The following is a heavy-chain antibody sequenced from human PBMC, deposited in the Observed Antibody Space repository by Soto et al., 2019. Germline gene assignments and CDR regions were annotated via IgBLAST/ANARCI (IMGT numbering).Heavy chain of an antibody. CDR3: ARRDSSGWYGGI. V-gene: IGHV5-10-1*01. D-gene: IGHD6-19*01. J-gene: IGHJ3*02. Sequence: GESLKISCKGSGNSFTSYWISWVRQMPGKGLEWMGKIDPSDSYTNYSPSFQGHVTISVDKSISTAYLQWSSLKSSDTAMYYCARRDSSGWYGGIWGQGTMVTVSS. CDR2: IDPSDSYT. CDR1: GNSFTSYW.